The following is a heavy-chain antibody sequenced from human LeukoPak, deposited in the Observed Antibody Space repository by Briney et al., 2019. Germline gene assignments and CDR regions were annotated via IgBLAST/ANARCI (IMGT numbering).Heavy chain of an antibody. CDR2: ISSSGNAR. Sequence: PGGSLRLSCAASGFTFSSYEMNWVRQAPGKGLEWVSYISSSGNARYYADSVKGRFTISRDNAKNSLYLQMNSLRAEDTAIYYCAKSSFSSGWCEPYYFDYWGQGTLVTVSS. CDR3: AKSSFSSGWCEPYYFDY. D-gene: IGHD6-19*01. V-gene: IGHV3-48*03. CDR1: GFTFSSYE. J-gene: IGHJ4*02.